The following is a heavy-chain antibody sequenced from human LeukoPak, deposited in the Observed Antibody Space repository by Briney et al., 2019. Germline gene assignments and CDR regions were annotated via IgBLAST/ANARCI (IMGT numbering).Heavy chain of an antibody. CDR2: INHSGST. V-gene: IGHV4-34*01. CDR1: GGSFSGYY. J-gene: IGHJ5*02. Sequence: TSETLSLTCAVYGGSFSGYYWSWIRQPPGKGLEWIGEINHSGSTNYNPSLKSRVTISVDTSKNQFSLKLSSVTAADTAVYYCARGRPFDPWGQGTLVTVSS. CDR3: ARGRPFDP.